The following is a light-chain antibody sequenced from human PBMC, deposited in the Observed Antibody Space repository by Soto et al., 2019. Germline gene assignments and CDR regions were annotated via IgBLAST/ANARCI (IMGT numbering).Light chain of an antibody. CDR3: QQYGDSPRT. V-gene: IGKV3-20*01. J-gene: IGKJ1*01. CDR2: GAS. CDR1: QSVSSSS. Sequence: EMVLTQSPGTLSLSPGERATLSCGASQSVSSSSLAWYQHKRGQAPRLLIHGASSGATGIPDRFSGSGSGTDFTLTISRLEPEDFAVYYCQQYGDSPRTFGQGTKVDIK.